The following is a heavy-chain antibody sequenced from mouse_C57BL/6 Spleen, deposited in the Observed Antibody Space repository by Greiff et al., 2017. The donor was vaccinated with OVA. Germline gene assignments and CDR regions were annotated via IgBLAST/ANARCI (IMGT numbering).Heavy chain of an antibody. CDR3: AREGPYDGYRFDY. Sequence: DVQLVESGGGLVKPGGSLKLSCAASGFTFSSYAMSWVRQTPEKRLEWVATISDGGSYTYYPDNVKGRFTISRDNAKNNLYLQMSHLKSEDTAMYYCAREGPYDGYRFDYWGQGTTLTVSS. CDR1: GFTFSSYA. V-gene: IGHV5-4*01. J-gene: IGHJ2*01. CDR2: ISDGGSYT. D-gene: IGHD2-3*01.